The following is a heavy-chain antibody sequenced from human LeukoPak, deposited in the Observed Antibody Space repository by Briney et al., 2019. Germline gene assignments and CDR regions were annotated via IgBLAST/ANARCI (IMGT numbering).Heavy chain of an antibody. CDR3: ARSTARWCPMDV. J-gene: IGHJ6*02. Sequence: GGSLRLSCAASGFTYSTSWMTWVRQAPGKALEWVANIKEDGSEKNYVDSVKGRFTISRDNGKNSLYLQMNSLRAEDTAVYYCARSTARWCPMDVWGQGTKVTVSS. CDR1: GFTYSTSW. D-gene: IGHD2-8*02. V-gene: IGHV3-7*01. CDR2: IKEDGSEK.